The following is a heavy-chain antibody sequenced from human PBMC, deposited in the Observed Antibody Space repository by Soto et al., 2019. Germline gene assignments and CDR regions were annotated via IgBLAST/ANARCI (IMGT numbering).Heavy chain of an antibody. Sequence: ASVKVSCKASGYTFTRYTMNWVRQAPGQRLEWIGWINPANGNTKSSQKFQDRVIITRETSASTAYMDLSSLRSEDTAVYYCARGIATGQLDPWAQGTMVTVSS. D-gene: IGHD2-15*01. CDR1: GYTFTRYT. V-gene: IGHV1-3*01. CDR3: ARGIATGQLDP. J-gene: IGHJ5*02. CDR2: INPANGNT.